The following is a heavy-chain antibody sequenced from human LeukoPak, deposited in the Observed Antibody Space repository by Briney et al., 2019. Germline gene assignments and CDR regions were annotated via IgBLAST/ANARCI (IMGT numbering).Heavy chain of an antibody. CDR1: GGTFSSYA. CDR2: IIPIFGTA. CDR3: ARGSSSGWSLDY. Sequence: GASVKVSCKASGGTFSSYAISWVRQAPGQGLEWMGGIIPIFGTANYAQKFQGRVTITADESTSTAYMELSRLRSEDTAVYYCARGSSSGWSLDYWGQGTLVTVSS. J-gene: IGHJ4*02. V-gene: IGHV1-69*13. D-gene: IGHD6-13*01.